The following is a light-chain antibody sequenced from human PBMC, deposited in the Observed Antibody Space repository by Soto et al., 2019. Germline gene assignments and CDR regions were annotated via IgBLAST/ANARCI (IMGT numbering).Light chain of an antibody. J-gene: IGKJ1*01. CDR3: QHYTNWPPWT. CDR1: QSVSSNY. Sequence: IGLTHSPGTLSISPAQRPTLHFRSSQSVSSNYLAWYQQRPGRAPRLLIYGASSRATGIPDRFSGSGSGTEFTLTISSLQSDDFAVYYCQHYTNWPPWTFGQGTKVDIK. CDR2: GAS. V-gene: IGKV3-20*01.